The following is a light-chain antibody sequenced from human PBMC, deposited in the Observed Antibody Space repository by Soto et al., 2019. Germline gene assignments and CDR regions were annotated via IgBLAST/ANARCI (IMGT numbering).Light chain of an antibody. CDR2: EVR. Sequence: QSVLTQPASVSGSPGQSITIACTGTNRDVGSYNLVSWYQQRPGEAPKLIISEVRNRPSGISYRFTGSKSGNTASLTISGLQAEDEADYYCSSYGGRDNLMFGGGTKLTVL. J-gene: IGLJ3*02. V-gene: IGLV2-14*01. CDR3: SSYGGRDNLM. CDR1: NRDVGSYNL.